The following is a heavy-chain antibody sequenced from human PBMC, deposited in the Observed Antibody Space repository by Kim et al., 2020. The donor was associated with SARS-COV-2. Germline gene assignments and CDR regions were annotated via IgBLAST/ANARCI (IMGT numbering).Heavy chain of an antibody. D-gene: IGHD1-26*01. CDR2: INHSGST. J-gene: IGHJ4*02. CDR1: GGSFSGYY. Sequence: SETLSLTCAVYGGSFSGYYWSGIRQPPGKGLEWIGEINHSGSTNYNPSLKSRVTISVDTSKNQFSLNLSSVNAADTAVYYCGRGGARIVGAFYGWGQGTLVTVSS. CDR3: GRGGARIVGAFYG. V-gene: IGHV4-34*01.